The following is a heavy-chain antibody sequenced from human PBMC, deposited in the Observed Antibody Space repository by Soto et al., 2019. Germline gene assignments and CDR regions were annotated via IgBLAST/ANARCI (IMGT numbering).Heavy chain of an antibody. CDR3: ARGPKRITIFGVVIKGPPGGMDV. CDR2: INHSGST. D-gene: IGHD3-3*01. V-gene: IGHV4-39*07. CDR1: DGSITSESYY. Sequence: PSETLSLTCTVSDGSITSESYYWGWLRQPPGKGLEWIGEINHSGSTNYNPSLKSRVTISVDTSKNQFSLKLSSVTAADTAVYYCARGPKRITIFGVVIKGPPGGMDVWGQGTTVTVSS. J-gene: IGHJ6*02.